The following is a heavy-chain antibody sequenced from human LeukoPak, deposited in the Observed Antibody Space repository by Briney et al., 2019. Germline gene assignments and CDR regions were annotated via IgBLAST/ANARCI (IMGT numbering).Heavy chain of an antibody. V-gene: IGHV3-23*01. CDR2: ISGSGGST. J-gene: IGHJ4*02. D-gene: IGHD4-17*01. Sequence: GGSLRLSCAASGFTFSSYAMSWVRQAPGKGLEWVSAISGSGGSTYYADSVKGRFTISRDNSKNTLYLQMNSLRAEDTAVYYCAKVFAPTVKFSGDYWGQGTLVTVSS. CDR3: AKVFAPTVKFSGDY. CDR1: GFTFSSYA.